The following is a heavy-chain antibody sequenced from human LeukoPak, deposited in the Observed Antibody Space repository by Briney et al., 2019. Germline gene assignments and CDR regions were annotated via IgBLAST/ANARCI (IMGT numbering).Heavy chain of an antibody. Sequence: SETLSLTCTVSGGSISPYYWSWIRQPPGKGLEWIAYIFYNGNTNYNPSLKSRVTMSVDTSKNQFSLKLSSVTAADTAVYYCARAARDGDYYYYYMDVWGKGTTVTVSS. J-gene: IGHJ6*03. V-gene: IGHV4-59*12. CDR2: IFYNGNT. CDR1: GGSISPYY. CDR3: ARAARDGDYYYYYMDV. D-gene: IGHD4-17*01.